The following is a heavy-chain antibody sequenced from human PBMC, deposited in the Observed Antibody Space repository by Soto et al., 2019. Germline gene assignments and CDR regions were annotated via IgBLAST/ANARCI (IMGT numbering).Heavy chain of an antibody. V-gene: IGHV3-48*01. CDR2: ISSSSSTI. J-gene: IGHJ5*02. CDR1: GFTFSSYS. D-gene: IGHD2-15*01. Sequence: GSLRLSCAASGFTFSSYSMNWVRQAPGKGLEWVSYISSSSSTIYYADSVKGRFTISRDNAKNSLYLQMNSLRAEDTAVYYCARDDYCSGGSCHAEYNWFDPWGQGTLVTVSS. CDR3: ARDDYCSGGSCHAEYNWFDP.